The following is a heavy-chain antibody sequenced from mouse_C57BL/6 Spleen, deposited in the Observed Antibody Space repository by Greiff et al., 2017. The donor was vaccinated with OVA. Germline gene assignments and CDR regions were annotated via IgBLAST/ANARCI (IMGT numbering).Heavy chain of an antibody. J-gene: IGHJ3*01. CDR1: GFTFSDYG. V-gene: IGHV5-17*01. Sequence: EVKLVESGGGLVKPGGSLKLSCAASGFTFSDYGMHWVRQAPEKGLEWVAYISSSSSTIYYADTVKGRFTISRDNAKNTLFLQMTSLRSEDTAMYYCARRDDYDREAWFAYWGQGTLVTVSA. CDR3: ARRDDYDREAWFAY. D-gene: IGHD2-4*01. CDR2: ISSSSSTI.